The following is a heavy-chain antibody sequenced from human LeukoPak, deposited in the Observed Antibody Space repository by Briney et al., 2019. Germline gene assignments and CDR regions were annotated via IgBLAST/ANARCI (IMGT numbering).Heavy chain of an antibody. CDR3: ARQRDCSGYYPHLSTFDY. Sequence: VASVKVSCKASGYTFTSYAMHWVRQAPGQRLEWMGWINAGNGNTKYSQKFQGRVTITRDTSASTAYMELSSLRSEDTAVYYCARQRDCSGYYPHLSTFDYWGQGTLVTVSS. CDR2: INAGNGNT. J-gene: IGHJ4*02. D-gene: IGHD3-22*01. CDR1: GYTFTSYA. V-gene: IGHV1-3*01.